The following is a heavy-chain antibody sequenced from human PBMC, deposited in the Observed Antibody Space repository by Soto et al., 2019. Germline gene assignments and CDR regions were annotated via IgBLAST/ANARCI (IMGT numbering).Heavy chain of an antibody. CDR2: ISAYNGTT. D-gene: IGHD3-10*01. Sequence: QVQLVQSGAEVKKPGASVKVSCKASGYTFTSYAISWVRQAPGQGLEWMGWISAYNGTTNYAQKRQGRVTMTTDSPTTTADMKLRSLRSDDTAVYYCARSGPPAGYWGQGNLVTVYS. CDR1: GYTFTSYA. V-gene: IGHV1-18*01. J-gene: IGHJ4*02. CDR3: ARSGPPAGY.